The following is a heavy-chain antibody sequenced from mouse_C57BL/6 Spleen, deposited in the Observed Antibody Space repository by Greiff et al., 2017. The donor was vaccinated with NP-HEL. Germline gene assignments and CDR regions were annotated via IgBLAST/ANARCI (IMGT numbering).Heavy chain of an antibody. CDR1: GYSITSGYY. J-gene: IGHJ1*03. V-gene: IGHV3-6*01. CDR3: ARVWYFDV. Sequence: EVKLMESGPGLVKPSQSLSLPCSVTGYSITSGYYWNWIRQFPGNKLEWMGYISYDGSNNYNPSLKNRISITRDTSKNQFFLKLKSVTTEDTATYYCARVWYFDVWGTGTTVTVSS. CDR2: ISYDGSN.